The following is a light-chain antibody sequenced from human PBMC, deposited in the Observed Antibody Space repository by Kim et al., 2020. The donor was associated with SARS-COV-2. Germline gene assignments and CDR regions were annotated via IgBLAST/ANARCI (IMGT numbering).Light chain of an antibody. V-gene: IGLV1-44*01. CDR1: FSNIGENG. CDR2: CPN. J-gene: IGLJ2*01. CDR3: ATCDERLNAVV. Sequence: QSVLTQPPSVSEAPGQRVTISCSGSFSNIGENGVGWYQKLPGTDPKFLISCPNRRPSGVPDRFSSSQFDTTASLAISELQSEDEGDYFCATCDERLNAVVFGGGTKVTVL.